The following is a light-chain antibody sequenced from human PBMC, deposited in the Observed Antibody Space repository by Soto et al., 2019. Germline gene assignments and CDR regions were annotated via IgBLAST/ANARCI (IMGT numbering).Light chain of an antibody. J-gene: IGKJ1*01. CDR3: QQYYSSLRWT. CDR2: WAS. CDR1: QSVLYSSDNKNY. Sequence: DIVMTQSPDSLAVSLGERATINCKSSQSVLYSSDNKNYLAWYQQKPGQPPKLLISWASTRESGVPDRFSGSGSGTDFTLTISSLQAEDVAVYCCQQYYSSLRWTFGQGTKVEIK. V-gene: IGKV4-1*01.